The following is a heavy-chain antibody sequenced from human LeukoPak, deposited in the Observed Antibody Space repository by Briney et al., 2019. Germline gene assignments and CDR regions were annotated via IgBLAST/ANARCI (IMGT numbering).Heavy chain of an antibody. CDR3: ASHSSSRVSWI. J-gene: IGHJ3*02. D-gene: IGHD6-13*01. V-gene: IGHV1-2*02. Sequence: ASVKVSCKASGYTFTGYYIHWVRPAPGQGVEWMGWIYPNSGGTKSAQRFQGRVTMSRDTSTSTAFMELSSLRSDDTAMYYCASHSSSRVSWIWGQGTMVTVSS. CDR1: GYTFTGYY. CDR2: IYPNSGGT.